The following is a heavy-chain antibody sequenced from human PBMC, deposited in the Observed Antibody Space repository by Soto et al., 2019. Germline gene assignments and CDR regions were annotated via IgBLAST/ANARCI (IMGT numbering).Heavy chain of an antibody. V-gene: IGHV4-30-2*01. D-gene: IGHD1-1*01. CDR2: IYHSGST. J-gene: IGHJ4*02. CDR3: ARVQVGTEDYYFDN. Sequence: NPSETLSLTCAVSGGSISSGGYSWSWIRQPPGKGLEWIGYIYHSGSTYYNPSLKSRVTISVDRSKNQFSLKLSSVTAADTAVYYCARVQVGTEDYYFDNWGQETPVTVSS. CDR1: GGSISSGGYS.